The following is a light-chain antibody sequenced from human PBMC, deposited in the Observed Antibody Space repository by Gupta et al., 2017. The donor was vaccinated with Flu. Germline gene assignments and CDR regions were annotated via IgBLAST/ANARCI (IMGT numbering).Light chain of an antibody. CDR2: KNN. CDR3: AAWDDSLLRV. Sequence: QSALTQPPSASGTPGQRVTISCSGSSSNIGSHSVSWYQQLPGTAPKLLIYKNNQRPSGVPDRFSGSKSGTSASLAFSGLQSEDEADYYCAAWDDSLLRVFGGGTKVTVL. CDR1: SSNIGSHS. J-gene: IGLJ3*02. V-gene: IGLV1-44*01.